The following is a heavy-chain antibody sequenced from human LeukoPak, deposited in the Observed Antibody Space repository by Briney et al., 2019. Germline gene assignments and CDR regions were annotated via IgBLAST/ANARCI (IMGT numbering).Heavy chain of an antibody. CDR3: ARVPCTGGSCSRTFDY. D-gene: IGHD2-8*02. J-gene: IGHJ4*02. Sequence: GESLKISCKGSGYSFSTYWIGWVRQMPGKGLEWMGLINAADSDTRYSPSFQGQVLISVDKSISTAYLQWGNLKATDTAFYYCARVPCTGGSCSRTFDYWGQGILVTVSS. V-gene: IGHV5-51*01. CDR2: INAADSDT. CDR1: GYSFSTYW.